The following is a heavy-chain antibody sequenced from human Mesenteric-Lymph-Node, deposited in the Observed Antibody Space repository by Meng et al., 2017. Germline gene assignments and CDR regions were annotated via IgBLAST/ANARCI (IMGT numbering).Heavy chain of an antibody. CDR1: GDSFNSYV. J-gene: IGHJ5*02. V-gene: IGHV1-69*13. D-gene: IGHD3-10*01. CDR3: ARDDYYGSGTTWFDP. Sequence: SVKVSCKDSGDSFNSYVISWVRQAPGHGLEWVGGILPIFGKTYYAQKLQGRVTITADESTSTAYMELSSLRSEDTAVYYCARDDYYGSGTTWFDPWGQGTLVTVSS. CDR2: ILPIFGKT.